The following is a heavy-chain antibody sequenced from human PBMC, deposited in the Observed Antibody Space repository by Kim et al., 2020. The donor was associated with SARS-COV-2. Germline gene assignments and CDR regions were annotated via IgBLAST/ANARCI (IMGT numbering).Heavy chain of an antibody. V-gene: IGHV3-21*01. CDR2: ISSSSSYI. J-gene: IGHJ4*02. D-gene: IGHD5-18*01. CDR3: AREDRYSYGYSVGLIDY. CDR1: GFTFSSYS. Sequence: GGSLRLSCAASGFTFSSYSMNWVRQAPGKGLEWVSSISSSSSYIYYADSVKGRFTISRDNAKNSLYLQMNSLRAEDTAVYYCAREDRYSYGYSVGLIDYWGQGTLVTVSS.